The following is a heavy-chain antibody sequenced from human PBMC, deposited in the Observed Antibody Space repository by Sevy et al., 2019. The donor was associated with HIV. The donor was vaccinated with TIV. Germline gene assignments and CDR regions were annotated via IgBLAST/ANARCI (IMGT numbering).Heavy chain of an antibody. CDR2: ISYDGSDK. CDR3: AKRERSYYDSSGNYDVFDI. CDR1: GFDFSTYG. D-gene: IGHD3-22*01. V-gene: IGHV3-33*03. J-gene: IGHJ3*02. Sequence: GSLRLSCAASGFDFSTYGMHWVRQAPGKGLEWVAFISYDGSDKWYQDSVKGRFTISRDNSKITLYLQMNSLRVEDTAVYYCAKRERSYYDSSGNYDVFDIWGQGTKVTVSS.